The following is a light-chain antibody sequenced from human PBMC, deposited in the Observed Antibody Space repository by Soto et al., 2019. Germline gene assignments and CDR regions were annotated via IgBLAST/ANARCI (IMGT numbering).Light chain of an antibody. CDR3: SSYTCSSTYV. CDR2: DVS. CDR1: SSDVGGYNY. J-gene: IGLJ1*01. V-gene: IGLV2-14*01. Sequence: QSALTQPASVSGSPGQSITISCTGTSSDVGGYNYVSWYQQHPGKAPKLMIYDVSNRPSGVSNRFSGSKSGNTASLTISGLQAEDEADYSCSSYTCSSTYVFGTGTKLTVL.